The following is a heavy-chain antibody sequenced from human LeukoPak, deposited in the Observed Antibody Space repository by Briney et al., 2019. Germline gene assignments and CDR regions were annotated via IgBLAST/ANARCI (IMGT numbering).Heavy chain of an antibody. CDR1: GGTFSSYA. J-gene: IGHJ4*02. CDR3: ARAGSGGDCYKCESSDFDY. V-gene: IGHV1-69*13. CDR2: IIPIFGTA. D-gene: IGHD2-21*02. Sequence: SVTVSCKASGGTFSSYAISWVRQAPGQGLEWMGGIIPIFGTANYAQKFQGRVTITADESTSTAYMELSSLRSEDTAVYYCARAGSGGDCYKCESSDFDYWGQGTLVTVSS.